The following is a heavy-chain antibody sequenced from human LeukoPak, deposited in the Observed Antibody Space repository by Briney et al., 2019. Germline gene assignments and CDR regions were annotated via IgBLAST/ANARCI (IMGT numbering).Heavy chain of an antibody. Sequence: AGGSLRLSCAASGFTFSSYAMSWVRQAPGKGLEWVSAISGSGGSTYYADSVKGRFTISRDNSKNTLYLQMKSLRAEDTAVYYCAKEHWWYSSGHNIDYWGQGTLVTVSS. J-gene: IGHJ4*02. V-gene: IGHV3-23*01. CDR2: ISGSGGST. CDR1: GFTFSSYA. D-gene: IGHD6-19*01. CDR3: AKEHWWYSSGHNIDY.